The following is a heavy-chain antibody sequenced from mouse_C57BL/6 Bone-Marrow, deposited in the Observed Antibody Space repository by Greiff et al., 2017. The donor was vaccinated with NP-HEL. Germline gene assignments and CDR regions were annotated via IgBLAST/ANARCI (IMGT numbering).Heavy chain of an antibody. CDR1: GYTFTSYW. J-gene: IGHJ1*03. CDR3: ARGEIYYDYRYWYFDV. CDR2: IDPSDSYT. V-gene: IGHV1-69*01. D-gene: IGHD2-4*01. Sequence: QVQLQQPGAELVMPGASVKLSCTASGYTFTSYWMHWVKQRPGQGLEWIGEIDPSDSYTNYNQTFKGKSTLTVDKSSSTAYMQLSSLTSEDSAVYYCARGEIYYDYRYWYFDVWGTGTTVTVSS.